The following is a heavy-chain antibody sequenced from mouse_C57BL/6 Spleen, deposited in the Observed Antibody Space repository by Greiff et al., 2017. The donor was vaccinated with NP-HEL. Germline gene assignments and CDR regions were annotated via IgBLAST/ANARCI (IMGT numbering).Heavy chain of an antibody. Sequence: QVQLKESGAELARPGASVKLSCKASGYTFTSYGISWVKQRTGQGLEWIGEISPRSGNTYYNEKFKGKATLTADKSSSTAYMELRSLTSEDSAVYFCARPTAKSTHYYAMDYWGQGTSVTVSS. D-gene: IGHD3-2*02. CDR1: GYTFTSYG. CDR2: ISPRSGNT. CDR3: ARPTAKSTHYYAMDY. J-gene: IGHJ4*01. V-gene: IGHV1-81*01.